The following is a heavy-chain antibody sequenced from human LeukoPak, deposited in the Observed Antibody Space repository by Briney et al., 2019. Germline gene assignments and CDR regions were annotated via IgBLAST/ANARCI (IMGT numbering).Heavy chain of an antibody. Sequence: GGSLRLSCVASGFTFGKYWMSWVRQAPGKGLEWVANIKLDGSEKNYVDSVKGRFTISRDNTKNSLYLQMNSLRAEDTAVYYCARGHFGIAAAAGHDYWGQGTLVTVSS. J-gene: IGHJ4*02. CDR3: ARGHFGIAAAAGHDY. CDR1: GFTFGKYW. V-gene: IGHV3-7*03. CDR2: IKLDGSEK. D-gene: IGHD6-13*01.